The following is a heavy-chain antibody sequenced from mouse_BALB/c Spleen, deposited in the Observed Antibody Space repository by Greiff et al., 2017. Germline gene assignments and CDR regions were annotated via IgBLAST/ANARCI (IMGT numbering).Heavy chain of an antibody. CDR3: ARNRPFAY. D-gene: IGHD2-14*01. J-gene: IGHJ3*01. Sequence: QVQLQQPGAELVTPGTSVKLSCKASGYNFTSYWINWVKLRPGQGLEWIGDIYPGSGSTNYNEKFKSKATLTVDTSSSTAYMQLSSLASEDSALYYCARNRPFAYWGQGTLVTVSA. CDR1: GYNFTSYW. V-gene: IGHV1-55*01. CDR2: IYPGSGST.